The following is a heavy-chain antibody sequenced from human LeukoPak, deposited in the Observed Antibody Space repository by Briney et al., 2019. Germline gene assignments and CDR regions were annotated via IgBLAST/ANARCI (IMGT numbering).Heavy chain of an antibody. D-gene: IGHD6-25*01. V-gene: IGHV4-31*03. Sequence: SQTLSLTCTVSGGSISSGGYYWSWIRQHPGKGLEWIGYIYYSGSTYYNPSLKSRVTISVDTSKNQFSLKLSSVTAAATAVYYCARGIAAFGFDPWGQGTLVTVSS. CDR3: ARGIAAFGFDP. CDR2: IYYSGST. J-gene: IGHJ5*02. CDR1: GGSISSGGYY.